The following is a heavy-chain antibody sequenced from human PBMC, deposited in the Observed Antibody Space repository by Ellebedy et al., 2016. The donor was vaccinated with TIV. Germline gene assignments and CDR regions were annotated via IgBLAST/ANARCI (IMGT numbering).Heavy chain of an antibody. J-gene: IGHJ4*02. CDR3: ARSYIAVAGIGDH. D-gene: IGHD6-19*01. CDR2: IDTDSGRT. CDR1: GYFFTTYG. V-gene: IGHV1-18*01. Sequence: AASVKVSCKASGYFFTTYGITWVRQAPGQGLEWMGWIDTDSGRTTLAQKYQGRVTMTRDTSTSTAYMELRSLISDDTAIYYCARSYIAVAGIGDHWGQGTLVTVSS.